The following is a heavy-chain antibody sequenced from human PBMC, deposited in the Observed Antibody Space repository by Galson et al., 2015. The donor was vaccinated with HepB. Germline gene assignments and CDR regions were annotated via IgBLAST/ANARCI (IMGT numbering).Heavy chain of an antibody. V-gene: IGHV3-30*03. J-gene: IGHJ4*02. CDR2: ISYHGDKK. CDR1: GFTFSNYG. D-gene: IGHD3-22*01. CDR3: ARVKDQYYYEPPTDY. Sequence: SLRLSCAGSGFTFSNYGMHWVRQAPGKGLEWVAAISYHGDKKYHAAFLKGRFTISRDNSKNTLYLQLNSLRPEDTAVYYCARVKDQYYYEPPTDYWGQGTLSSSPQ.